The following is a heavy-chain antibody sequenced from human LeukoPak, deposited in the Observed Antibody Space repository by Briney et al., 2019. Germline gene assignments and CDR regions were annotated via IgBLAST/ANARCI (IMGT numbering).Heavy chain of an antibody. CDR1: GFTFSSYA. V-gene: IGHV3-23*01. CDR2: ISGSGGST. Sequence: GGSLRLSRVASGFTFSSYAMSWVRQAPGKGLEWVSGISGSGGSTYYADSVKGRFTISRDNSKNTLFLQMNRLRAEDTAVYYCAKETYSSGWYPYFDYWGQGTLVTVSS. J-gene: IGHJ4*02. D-gene: IGHD6-19*01. CDR3: AKETYSSGWYPYFDY.